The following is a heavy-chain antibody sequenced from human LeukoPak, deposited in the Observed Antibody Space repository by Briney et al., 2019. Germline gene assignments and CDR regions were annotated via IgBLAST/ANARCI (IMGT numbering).Heavy chain of an antibody. V-gene: IGHV4-4*07. Sequence: SETLSLTCTVSGGSISSYYWSWIRQPAGKGLEWIGRIYASGSTNYNPSLKSRITISVDTSQNQFSLSLSSVTAADTAVYYCARHSQYSYYYYMDVWGKGTTVTVSS. D-gene: IGHD4-11*01. J-gene: IGHJ6*03. CDR3: ARHSQYSYYYYMDV. CDR1: GGSISSYY. CDR2: IYASGST.